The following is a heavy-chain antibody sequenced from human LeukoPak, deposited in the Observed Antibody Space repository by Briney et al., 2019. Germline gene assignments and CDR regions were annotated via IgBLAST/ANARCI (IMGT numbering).Heavy chain of an antibody. CDR2: ISGSGDST. CDR1: GFTFSSYA. CDR3: AKDHGDYADAFDI. Sequence: QPGGSLRLSCAASGFTFSSYAMNWVRQAPGKGLEWVSIISGSGDSTYYADSVKGRFTISRDNSKNTLYLQMNSLRAEDTAVYYCAKDHGDYADAFDIWGQGTMVTVSS. D-gene: IGHD4-17*01. J-gene: IGHJ3*02. V-gene: IGHV3-23*01.